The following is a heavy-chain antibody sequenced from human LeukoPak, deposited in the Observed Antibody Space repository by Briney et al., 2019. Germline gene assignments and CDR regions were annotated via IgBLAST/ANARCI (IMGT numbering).Heavy chain of an antibody. J-gene: IGHJ3*02. CDR3: ARDSGDTVTTSFDI. D-gene: IGHD4-17*01. CDR1: GFTFSSYE. Sequence: GGSLRLSCAASGFTFSSYEMNWVRQAPGKGLEWVSYISSSGSTIYYADSVKGRFTISRDNAKNSLYLQMNSLRAEDTAVYYCARDSGDTVTTSFDIWGQGTMVTVSS. V-gene: IGHV3-48*03. CDR2: ISSSGSTI.